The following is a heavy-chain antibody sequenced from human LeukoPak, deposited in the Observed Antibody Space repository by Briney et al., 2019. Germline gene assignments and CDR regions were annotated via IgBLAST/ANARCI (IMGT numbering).Heavy chain of an antibody. Sequence: QSGGSLRLSCAASGFSFSPYWMSWVRQGPGKGLVWVASINPDGSGTSYVDSVKGRFTISRDNAQNSLYLQMNSLSAEDTAVYYCARLFGGVTTFDYWGQGTLVTVSS. CDR3: ARLFGGVTTFDY. J-gene: IGHJ4*02. CDR1: GFSFSPYW. D-gene: IGHD4-17*01. CDR2: INPDGSGT. V-gene: IGHV3-7*01.